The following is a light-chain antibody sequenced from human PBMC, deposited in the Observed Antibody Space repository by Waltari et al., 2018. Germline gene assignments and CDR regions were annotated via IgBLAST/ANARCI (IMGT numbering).Light chain of an antibody. J-gene: IGLJ1*01. CDR1: RSDVGGYNY. V-gene: IGLV2-14*03. CDR2: DVS. CDR3: SSYTTTSTRV. Sequence: QSALTQPASVSGAPGQSITISCIGTRSDVGGYNYVSWFQQHPGKAPKLIIADVSNRPSGVSNRYSGSKSGNTASLTISGLQAEDEAEYWCSSYTTTSTRVFGTGTKVIVL.